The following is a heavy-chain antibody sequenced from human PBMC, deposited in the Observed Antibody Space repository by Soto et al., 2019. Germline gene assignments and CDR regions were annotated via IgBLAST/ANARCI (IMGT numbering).Heavy chain of an antibody. CDR1: GYGFTSYW. D-gene: IGHD1-1*01. CDR2: IYIDDSDT. CDR3: ASRRGTSDAFDI. V-gene: IGHV5-51*01. J-gene: IGHJ3*02. Sequence: PGESLKISCKASGYGFTSYWIGWVRQMPGKGLEWMGIIYIDDSDTRYSPSFQGQVTISGDKSIKTAYLHWSSLKASDTAMYYCASRRGTSDAFDIWGQGTMVTVSS.